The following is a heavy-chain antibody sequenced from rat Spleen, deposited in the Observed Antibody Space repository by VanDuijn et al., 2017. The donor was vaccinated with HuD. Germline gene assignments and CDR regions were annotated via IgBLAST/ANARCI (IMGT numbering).Heavy chain of an antibody. CDR1: GFTFSDYY. CDR3: VRQDTSGYSNWFAY. V-gene: IGHV5-22*01. J-gene: IGHJ3*01. CDR2: ISYEGSST. Sequence: EVQLVESDGGLVQPGRSLKLSCEASGFTFSDYYLAWVRQAPKTGLEWVESISYEGSSTYYGDSVKGRFTVSRDNTESTLYLQLDSLRSEDTATYYCVRQDTSGYSNWFAYWGQGTLVTVSS. D-gene: IGHD4-3*01.